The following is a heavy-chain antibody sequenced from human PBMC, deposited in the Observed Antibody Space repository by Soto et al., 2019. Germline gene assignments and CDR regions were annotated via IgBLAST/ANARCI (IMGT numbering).Heavy chain of an antibody. J-gene: IGHJ1*01. Sequence: QVQLVESGGGVVQPGRSLRLSCAASGFTFSSYGMHWVRQAPGKGLEWVAVIWYDGSNKYYADSVKGRFTISRDNSKNTLYLQMNSLRAEDTAVYYCARDSTTVNRYFQHWCQGTLVTVSS. V-gene: IGHV3-33*01. D-gene: IGHD4-17*01. CDR2: IWYDGSNK. CDR3: ARDSTTVNRYFQH. CDR1: GFTFSSYG.